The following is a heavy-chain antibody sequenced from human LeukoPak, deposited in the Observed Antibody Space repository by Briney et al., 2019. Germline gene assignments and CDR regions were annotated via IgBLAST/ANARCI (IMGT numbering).Heavy chain of an antibody. V-gene: IGHV3-11*01. J-gene: IGHJ3*02. CDR3: ARDREPTDAFDI. CDR2: ISSSGGTI. D-gene: IGHD1-26*01. CDR1: GFAFSDYY. Sequence: GGSLRLSCVASGFAFSDYYMSWIRQAPGKGLECVSYISSSGGTIYYADSVKGRFTISRDNAKNSLYLQMNSLRAEDTAVYYCARDREPTDAFDIWGQGTMVTVSS.